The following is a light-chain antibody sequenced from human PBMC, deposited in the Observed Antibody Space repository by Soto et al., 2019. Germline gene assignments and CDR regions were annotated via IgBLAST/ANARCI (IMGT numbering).Light chain of an antibody. Sequence: QSALTQPASVSGSAGQSITISCTGTSSDVGGYNCVSWYQQYPGKAPKLMIYDVSNRPSGVSNRFSGSKSGNTASLTISGLQAEDEADYYCSSYTSNSTVILGGGTKVTVL. CDR1: SSDVGGYNC. V-gene: IGLV2-14*01. CDR3: SSYTSNSTVI. CDR2: DVS. J-gene: IGLJ2*01.